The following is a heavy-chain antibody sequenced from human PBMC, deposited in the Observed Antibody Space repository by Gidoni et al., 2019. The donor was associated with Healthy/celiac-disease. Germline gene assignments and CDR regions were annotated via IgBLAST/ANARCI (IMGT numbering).Heavy chain of an antibody. CDR1: GYTFTGYY. D-gene: IGHD6-19*01. V-gene: IGHV1-2*06. CDR3: ARAVAGMGGIYYCYYYMDV. CDR2: INTNSGGT. J-gene: IGHJ6*03. Sequence: QRGAEVKKPGASVKACCKASGYTFTGYYMHWVRQAPGQGLEWLGRINTNSGGTNYAKKFEGRVTMTRDTSISTAYMELSRLRPDDTAVDYCARAVAGMGGIYYCYYYMDVWGKGTMVTVSS.